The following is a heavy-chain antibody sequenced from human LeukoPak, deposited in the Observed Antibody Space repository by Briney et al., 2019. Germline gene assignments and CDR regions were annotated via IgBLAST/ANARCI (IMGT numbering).Heavy chain of an antibody. CDR2: IYYSGST. CDR1: GGSISSYY. D-gene: IGHD1-1*01. CDR3: ARGRQIFDY. J-gene: IGHJ4*02. Sequence: PSETLSLTCTVSGGSISSYYWSWIRQPPGKGLEWIGYIYYSGSTNYNPSLKSRVTISVDTSKNQFSLKLSSVTASDTAVYYCARGRQIFDYWGQGTLVTVSS. V-gene: IGHV4-59*01.